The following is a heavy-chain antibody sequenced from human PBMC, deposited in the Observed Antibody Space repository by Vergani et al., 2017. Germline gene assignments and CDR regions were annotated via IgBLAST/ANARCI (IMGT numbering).Heavy chain of an antibody. V-gene: IGHV4-34*01. CDR1: GGSFSGYY. CDR3: ARGGGGSYYYYYMDV. D-gene: IGHD3-16*01. CDR2: INHSGST. Sequence: QVQLQQWGAGLLKPSETLSLTCAVYGGSFSGYYWSWIRQPPGKGLEWIGEINHSGSTNYNPSLKSRVTISVDTSKNQFSLKLSSVTAADTAVYYCARGGGGSYYYYYMDVWGKGTTVTVSS. J-gene: IGHJ6*03.